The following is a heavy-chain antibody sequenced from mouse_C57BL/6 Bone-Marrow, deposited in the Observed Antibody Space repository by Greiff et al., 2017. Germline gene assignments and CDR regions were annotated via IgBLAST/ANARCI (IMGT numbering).Heavy chain of an antibody. CDR1: GFTFSSYA. CDR2: ISSGGDYI. Sequence: EVMLVESGEGLVKPGGSLKLSCAASGFTFSSYAMSWVRQTPEKRLEWVAYISSGGDYIYYADTVKGRFTISRDNARNTLYLQMSSLKSEDTAMYYCTRDQRHWEGGAMDYWGQGTSVTVSS. CDR3: TRDQRHWEGGAMDY. J-gene: IGHJ4*01. D-gene: IGHD4-1*01. V-gene: IGHV5-9-1*02.